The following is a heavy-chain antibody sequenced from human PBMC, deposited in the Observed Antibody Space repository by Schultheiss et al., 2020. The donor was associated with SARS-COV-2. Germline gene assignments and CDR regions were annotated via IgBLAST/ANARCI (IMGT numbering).Heavy chain of an antibody. D-gene: IGHD2-2*02. J-gene: IGHJ3*02. CDR3: ARAGRYFVVVPAAIRRSEAFDI. CDR1: GDSISSSDYY. CDR2: INHSGST. V-gene: IGHV4-39*07. Sequence: SQTLSLTCTVSGDSISSSDYYWSWIRQPPGKGLEWIGEINHSGSTNYNPSLKSRVTVSVDTSKNQFSLKLSSVTAADTAVYYCARAGRYFVVVPAAIRRSEAFDIWGQGTMVTVSS.